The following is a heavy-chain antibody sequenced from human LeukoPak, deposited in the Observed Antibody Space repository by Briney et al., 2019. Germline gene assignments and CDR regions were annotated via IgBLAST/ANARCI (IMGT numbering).Heavy chain of an antibody. D-gene: IGHD6-19*01. V-gene: IGHV1-8*01. J-gene: IGHJ5*02. CDR1: GYTFTMYD. CDR3: ARGVSSGWYLMAPNWFDP. CDR2: MNPNSGNT. Sequence: ASVRVSCKASGYTFTMYDINWVRQATGQGGEWMGWMNPNSGNTGYAQKFQGRVTMTRNTSISTAYMELSSLRSEDTAVYYCARGVSSGWYLMAPNWFDPWGQGTLVTVSS.